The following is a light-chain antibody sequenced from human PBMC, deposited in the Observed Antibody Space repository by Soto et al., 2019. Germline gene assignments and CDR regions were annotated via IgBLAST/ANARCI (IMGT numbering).Light chain of an antibody. CDR3: QEYNTHSRT. CDR1: ESIYSW. Sequence: IQMTQSPSTLYASVGHTVTSSCPASESIYSWLAWYKQIPGKAPQLLIYKTYTLQGGVPSRFSGSGYGAEYTLTISSLQPDDFATYFCQEYNTHSRTFGQGTRV. J-gene: IGKJ1*01. V-gene: IGKV1-5*03. CDR2: KTY.